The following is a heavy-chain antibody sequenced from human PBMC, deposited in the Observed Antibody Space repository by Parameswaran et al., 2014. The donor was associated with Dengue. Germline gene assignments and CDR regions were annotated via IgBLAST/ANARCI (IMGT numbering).Heavy chain of an antibody. CDR2: ISWNSGSI. V-gene: IGHV3-9*01. CDR3: AKDYSSGWEYFQH. D-gene: IGHD6-19*01. J-gene: IGHJ1*01. CDR1: GFTFDDYA. Sequence: SLKISCAASGFTFDDYAMHWVRQAPGKGLEWVSGISWNSGSIGYADSVKGRFTISRDNAKNSLYLQMNSLRAEDTALYYCAKDYSSGWEYFQHWGQGTLVTVSS.